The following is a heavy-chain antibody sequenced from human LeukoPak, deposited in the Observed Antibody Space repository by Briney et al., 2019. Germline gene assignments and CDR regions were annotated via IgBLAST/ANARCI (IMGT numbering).Heavy chain of an antibody. D-gene: IGHD3-22*01. V-gene: IGHV3-23*01. CDR1: GFTFSSYG. CDR3: ASREDYYDSSGYPHDAFDI. Sequence: QPGGSLRLSCAASGFTFSSYGMSWVRQAPGKGLEWVSAISGSGGSTYYADSVKGRFTISRDNAKNSLYLQMNSLRAEDTAVYYCASREDYYDSSGYPHDAFDIWGQGTMVTVSS. J-gene: IGHJ3*02. CDR2: ISGSGGST.